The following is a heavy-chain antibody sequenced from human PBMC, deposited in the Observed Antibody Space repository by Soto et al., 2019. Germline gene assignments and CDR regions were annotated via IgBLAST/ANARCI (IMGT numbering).Heavy chain of an antibody. CDR1: GFTFSDYY. Sequence: GGSLRLSCAASGFTFSDYYMSWIRQAPGKGLEWVSYISSSSSYTSYADSVKGRFTISRDNAKNSLYLQMNSLRAEDTAVYYCARIPFDILTGYYWFDPWGQGTLVTVSS. J-gene: IGHJ5*02. CDR2: ISSSSSYT. V-gene: IGHV3-11*06. CDR3: ARIPFDILTGYYWFDP. D-gene: IGHD3-9*01.